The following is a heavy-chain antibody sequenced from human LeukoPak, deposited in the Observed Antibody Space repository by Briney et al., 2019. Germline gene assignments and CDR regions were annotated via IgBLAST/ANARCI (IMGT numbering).Heavy chain of an antibody. Sequence: PGGSLRLSCAASGFTFSSYSMNWVRQAPGKGLEWVSSISSSSSYIYYADSVKGRFTISRDNAKNSLYLQMNSLRAEDTAVYYCARGRFQYDSSGYSSFYHWGQGSLVTVSS. CDR1: GFTFSSYS. CDR2: ISSSSSYI. V-gene: IGHV3-21*01. J-gene: IGHJ4*02. D-gene: IGHD3-22*01. CDR3: ARGRFQYDSSGYSSFYH.